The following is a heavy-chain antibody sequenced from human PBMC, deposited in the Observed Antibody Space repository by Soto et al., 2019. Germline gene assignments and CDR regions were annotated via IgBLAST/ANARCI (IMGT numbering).Heavy chain of an antibody. Sequence: GESLKISCKGSGYSFTSYWIGWVRQMPGKGLEWMGIIYPGDSDTRYSPSFQGQVTIPADKSISTAYLQWSSLKASDTAMYYCARVSIFGVVIIDYGMDVWGQGTTVTVSS. V-gene: IGHV5-51*01. CDR1: GYSFTSYW. CDR2: IYPGDSDT. CDR3: ARVSIFGVVIIDYGMDV. D-gene: IGHD3-3*01. J-gene: IGHJ6*02.